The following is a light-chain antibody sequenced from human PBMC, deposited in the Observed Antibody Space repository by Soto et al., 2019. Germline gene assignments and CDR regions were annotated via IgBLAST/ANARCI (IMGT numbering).Light chain of an antibody. CDR1: QTVNNDY. CDR3: QQYSDLPMT. Sequence: DIVLTQCPGTLSLSPGDRAILSCRASQTVNNDYLGWCQQKPGQAPRRLIYGASRRATGIPDRFSGSASGTDFTLTISRLEPEDFAVYFCQQYSDLPMTFGQGTRLEIK. V-gene: IGKV3-20*01. J-gene: IGKJ5*01. CDR2: GAS.